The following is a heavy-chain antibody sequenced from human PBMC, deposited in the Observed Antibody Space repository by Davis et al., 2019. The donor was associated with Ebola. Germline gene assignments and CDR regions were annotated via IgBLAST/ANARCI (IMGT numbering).Heavy chain of an antibody. CDR3: ASLPRHDYYGSGSYHYYYYYYGMDV. J-gene: IGHJ6*02. Sequence: HTGGSLRLSCAASGFTFSSYWMHWVRQAPGKGLVWVSRINSVGSSTSYADSVKGRFTISRDNAKNTLYLQMNSLRAEDTAVYYCASLPRHDYYGSGSYHYYYYYYGMDVWGQGTTVTVSS. D-gene: IGHD3-10*01. CDR1: GFTFSSYW. V-gene: IGHV3-74*01. CDR2: INSVGSST.